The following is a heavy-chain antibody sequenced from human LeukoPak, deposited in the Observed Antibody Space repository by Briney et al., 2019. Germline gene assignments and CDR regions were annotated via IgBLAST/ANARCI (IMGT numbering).Heavy chain of an antibody. CDR3: ARNGGYKKINRLDY. Sequence: GESLKISCKGSGYTFTSYGISWVRQAPGQGLEWMGWISAYNGNTNYAQKLQGRVTMTTDTSTSTAYVELRSLRSDDTAVYYCARNGGYKKINRLDYWGQGTLVTVSS. CDR1: GYTFTSYG. J-gene: IGHJ4*02. V-gene: IGHV1-18*01. D-gene: IGHD5-24*01. CDR2: ISAYNGNT.